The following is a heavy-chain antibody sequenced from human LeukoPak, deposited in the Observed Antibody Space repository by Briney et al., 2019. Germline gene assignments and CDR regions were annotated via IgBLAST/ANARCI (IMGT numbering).Heavy chain of an antibody. D-gene: IGHD1-1*01. CDR1: GGSVSSSY. Sequence: SETLSLTCTVSGGSVSSSYWSWIRQPPGKGLEWIGHIYYSGTTSGNTNYNPSLKSRVTISIDTAKNQFSLQVRSVTAADTAVYYCARHGTTGTNLNWFDPWGQGTLVTVSS. CDR3: ARHGTTGTNLNWFDP. CDR2: IYYSGTTSGNT. J-gene: IGHJ5*02. V-gene: IGHV4-59*02.